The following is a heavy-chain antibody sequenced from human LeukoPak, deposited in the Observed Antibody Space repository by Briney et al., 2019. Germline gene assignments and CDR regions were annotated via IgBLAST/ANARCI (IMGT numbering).Heavy chain of an antibody. CDR2: ISGSGGST. CDR1: GFTFSSYA. Sequence: GGSLRLSCAASGFTFSSYAMSWVRQAPGKGLEGLSAISGSGGSTYYADSVKGRFTISRDNSKNTLYLQMNSLRAEDTAVYYCAKLRGGTTRHSYDYWGQGTLVTVSS. D-gene: IGHD1-7*01. V-gene: IGHV3-23*01. J-gene: IGHJ4*02. CDR3: AKLRGGTTRHSYDY.